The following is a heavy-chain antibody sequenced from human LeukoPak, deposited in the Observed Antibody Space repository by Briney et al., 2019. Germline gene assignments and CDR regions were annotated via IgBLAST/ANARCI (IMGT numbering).Heavy chain of an antibody. Sequence: SETLSLTCAVYGGSFSGYYWSWIRQPPGKGLEWMGEINHSGSTNYNPSLKSRVTISVDTSKNQFSLKLSSVTAADTAVYYCARDYYDSSGYDWGQGTLVTVSS. V-gene: IGHV4-34*01. J-gene: IGHJ4*02. CDR1: GGSFSGYY. CDR3: ARDYYDSSGYD. CDR2: INHSGST. D-gene: IGHD3-22*01.